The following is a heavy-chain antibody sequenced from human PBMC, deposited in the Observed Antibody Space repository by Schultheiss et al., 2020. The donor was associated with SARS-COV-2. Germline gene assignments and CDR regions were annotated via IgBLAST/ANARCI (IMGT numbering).Heavy chain of an antibody. V-gene: IGHV4-34*01. Sequence: SETLSLTCAVYGGSFSGYYWSWIRQPPGKGLEYIGHIYNSGSPAYNPSLKSRVTISVDTSKNQFSLKLSSVTAADTAVYYCASSQYNPKQQLVEEPFDYWGQGTLVTVSS. CDR3: ASSQYNPKQQLVEEPFDY. CDR1: GGSFSGYY. D-gene: IGHD6-13*01. CDR2: IYNSGSP. J-gene: IGHJ4*02.